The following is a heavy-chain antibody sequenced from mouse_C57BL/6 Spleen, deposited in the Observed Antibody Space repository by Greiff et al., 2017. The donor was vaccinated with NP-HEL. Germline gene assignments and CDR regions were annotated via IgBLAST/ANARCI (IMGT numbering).Heavy chain of an antibody. V-gene: IGHV5-17*01. CDR2: ISSGSSTI. Sequence: EVQLQESGGGLVKPGGSLKLSCAASGFTFSDYGMHWVRQAPEKGLEWVAYISSGSSTIYYADTVKGRFTISRDNAKNTLFLQMTSLRSEDTAMYYCARDGNIRGYAMDYWGQGTSVTVSS. J-gene: IGHJ4*01. D-gene: IGHD2-1*01. CDR3: ARDGNIRGYAMDY. CDR1: GFTFSDYG.